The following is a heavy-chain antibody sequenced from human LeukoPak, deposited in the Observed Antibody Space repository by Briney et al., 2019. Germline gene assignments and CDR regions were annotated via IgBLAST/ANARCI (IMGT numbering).Heavy chain of an antibody. V-gene: IGHV3-48*03. Sequence: PGGSLRLSCAASGFTFSVYEMNWVRQAPGKGLEWLSYITSSGTTIYYADSVKGRFAISRDNAKNSLYLQMNSLRAEDTAVYYCARDTTIDSSGYYGNWFDPWGQGTLVTVSS. CDR2: ITSSGTTI. J-gene: IGHJ5*02. CDR3: ARDTTIDSSGYYGNWFDP. CDR1: GFTFSVYE. D-gene: IGHD3-22*01.